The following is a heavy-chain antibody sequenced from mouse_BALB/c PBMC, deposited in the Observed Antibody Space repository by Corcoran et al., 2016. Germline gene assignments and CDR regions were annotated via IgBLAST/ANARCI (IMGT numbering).Heavy chain of an antibody. D-gene: IGHD2-1*01. CDR2: INTYTGEP. CDR1: GYTFTTYG. J-gene: IGHJ1*01. V-gene: IGHV9-3-1*01. CDR3: ARGGNYWYFDV. Sequence: QIQLVQSGPELKKPGETVKISCKASGYTFTTYGMQWVKQAPGKGLKWMGWINTYTGEPTYADDFKGRFAFSLETSASTAYLQINNLKNEDTATYFCARGGNYWYFDVWGAGTTVTVSS.